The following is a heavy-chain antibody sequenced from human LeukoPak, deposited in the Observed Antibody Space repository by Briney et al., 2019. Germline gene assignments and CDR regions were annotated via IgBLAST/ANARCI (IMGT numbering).Heavy chain of an antibody. CDR3: AKDLGGVARNWFDP. CDR1: GFIFSSYG. Sequence: GGSLRLSCAASGFIFSSYGMHWVRQAPGKGLEWVAVISYDGSNKYYADSVKGRFTISRDNSKNTLYLQMNSLRAEDTAVYYCAKDLGGVARNWFDPWGQGTLVTVSS. D-gene: IGHD3-3*01. V-gene: IGHV3-30*18. CDR2: ISYDGSNK. J-gene: IGHJ5*02.